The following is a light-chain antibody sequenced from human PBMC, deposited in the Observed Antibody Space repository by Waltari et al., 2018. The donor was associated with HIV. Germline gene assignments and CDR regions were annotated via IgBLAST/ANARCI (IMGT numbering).Light chain of an antibody. Sequence: SYELTQPPSASVSPGQTARISCSGDALPTQYVFWYQQRPGQAPVMVIYRDKERPSGIPDRCACASAGTTVTLTISGVQAEDEADYYCQSADSTGTYWVFGGGTKLTVL. CDR1: ALPTQY. CDR2: RDK. CDR3: QSADSTGTYWV. J-gene: IGLJ3*02. V-gene: IGLV3-25*03.